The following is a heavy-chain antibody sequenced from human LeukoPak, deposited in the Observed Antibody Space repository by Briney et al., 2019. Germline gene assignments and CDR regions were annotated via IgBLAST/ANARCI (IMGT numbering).Heavy chain of an antibody. Sequence: SETLFLTCTVSGGSIANYYWNWIPQPPGKGLEWIGYIYYSGYANHNPSLKSRVTISVDTSKNQFSVKVSSVTAADTAVYYCARGSPEHSSILENWGQGTLVTVSS. CDR3: ARGSPEHSSILEN. CDR2: IYYSGYA. J-gene: IGHJ4*02. D-gene: IGHD1-1*01. V-gene: IGHV4-59*01. CDR1: GGSIANYY.